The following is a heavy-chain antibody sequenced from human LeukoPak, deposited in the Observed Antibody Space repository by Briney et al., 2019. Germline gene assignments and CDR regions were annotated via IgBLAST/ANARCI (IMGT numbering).Heavy chain of an antibody. Sequence: PGGSLRLSCAASGFTFSSYWMHWVRQAPGKGLVWVSRINSDGCSTSYADSVKGRFTISRDNAKNTLYLQMNSLRAEDTAVYYCAREYSGSYYGDRRQNAFDIWGQGTMVTISS. CDR1: GFTFSSYW. CDR3: AREYSGSYYGDRRQNAFDI. J-gene: IGHJ3*02. D-gene: IGHD1-26*01. V-gene: IGHV3-74*01. CDR2: INSDGCST.